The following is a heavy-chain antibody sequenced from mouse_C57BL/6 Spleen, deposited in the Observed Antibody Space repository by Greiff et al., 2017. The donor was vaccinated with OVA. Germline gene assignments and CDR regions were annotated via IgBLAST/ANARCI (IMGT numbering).Heavy chain of an antibody. Sequence: QVHVKQSGPGLVAPSQSLSITCTVSGFSLTSYGVDWVRQSPGKGLEWLGVIWGVGSTNYNSALKSRLSISKDNSKSQVFLKMNSLQTDDTAMYYCASNGGSSPWFAYWGQGTLVTVSA. CDR2: IWGVGST. CDR1: GFSLTSYG. J-gene: IGHJ3*01. D-gene: IGHD1-1*01. V-gene: IGHV2-6*01. CDR3: ASNGGSSPWFAY.